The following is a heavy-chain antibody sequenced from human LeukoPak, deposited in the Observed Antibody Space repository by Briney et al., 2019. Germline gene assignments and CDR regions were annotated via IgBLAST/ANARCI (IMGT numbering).Heavy chain of an antibody. J-gene: IGHJ4*02. CDR1: GYTFTTYG. D-gene: IGHD2-15*01. CDR3: ARDDLDCSGGTCYPDNY. CDR2: ISGYNGNT. V-gene: IGHV1-18*01. Sequence: GASVKVSCKTSGYTFTTYGITWVRQAPGQGLEWMGWISGYNGNTNYAEKFQGRVTMTTDTSTRTAYMELRNLRSDDTAFYYCARDDLDCSGGTCYPDNYWGQGTLVAVS.